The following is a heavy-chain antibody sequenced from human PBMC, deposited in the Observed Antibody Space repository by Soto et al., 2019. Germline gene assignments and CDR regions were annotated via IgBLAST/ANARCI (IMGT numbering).Heavy chain of an antibody. D-gene: IGHD3-9*01. CDR1: AYTFTSYG. V-gene: IGHV1-18*04. CDR2: ISAYNGNS. J-gene: IGHJ4*02. Sequence: ASVKVSCKASAYTFTSYGITWVRQAPGQGLEWVGWISAYNGNSNYAQKYEGRVTMTTDTSTSTAYMELSSLRSEDTAVYYCAREHYDILTGYYFLDYWGQGTLVTVSS. CDR3: AREHYDILTGYYFLDY.